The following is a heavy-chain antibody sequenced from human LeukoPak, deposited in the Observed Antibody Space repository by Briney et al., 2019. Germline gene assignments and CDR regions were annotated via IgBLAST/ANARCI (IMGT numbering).Heavy chain of an antibody. CDR1: GGSISSSSYY. Sequence: PSETLSLTCTVSGGSISSSSYYWGWIRQPPGKGLEWIGRIYYSGSTYYNPSLKSRFTISIDTSKNQFSLYLSSVTAADTAVYYCARLPLIATTRGGFDPWGQGTLVTVSS. J-gene: IGHJ5*02. CDR2: IYYSGST. CDR3: ARLPLIATTRGGFDP. D-gene: IGHD1/OR15-1a*01. V-gene: IGHV4-39*07.